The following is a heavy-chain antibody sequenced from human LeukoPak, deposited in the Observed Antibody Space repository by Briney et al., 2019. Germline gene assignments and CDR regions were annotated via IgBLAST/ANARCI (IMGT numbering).Heavy chain of an antibody. CDR3: VRDQEAFCEGAFFCAIDI. CDR1: GFTFSRHS. Sequence: TGGSQRLSCEGSGFTFSRHSMNWVRQTPGKGLEWVSYISGSSGTIHYADSVKGRFTSSRDNAKNSLFLQMNNLRAEDTAIYYCVRDQEAFCEGAFFCAIDIWGQGTLVTVSS. CDR2: ISGSSGTI. V-gene: IGHV3-48*04. D-gene: IGHD2-21*01. J-gene: IGHJ3*02.